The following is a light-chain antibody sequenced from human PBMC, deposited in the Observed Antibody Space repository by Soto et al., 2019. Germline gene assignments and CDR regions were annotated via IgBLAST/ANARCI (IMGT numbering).Light chain of an antibody. Sequence: DIQMTQSPSTLSASIRDRVTIACRASQSVNTWLAWYQKKPGKAPKLLIYDASTLQSGVPSRFSGSGFGTDFTLTITSLQPEDVATYYCQKYNKDSPATFGPGTKVEIK. CDR1: QSVNTW. V-gene: IGKV1-27*01. CDR2: DAS. CDR3: QKYNKDSPAT. J-gene: IGKJ1*01.